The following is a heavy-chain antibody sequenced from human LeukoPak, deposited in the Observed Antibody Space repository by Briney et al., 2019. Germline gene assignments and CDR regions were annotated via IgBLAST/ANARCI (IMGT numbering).Heavy chain of an antibody. J-gene: IGHJ4*02. CDR3: AKTRGSGPFDY. Sequence: GGSLRLSCAASGFTVSSNYMSWVRQAPGKGLEWVSVIYSGGSTYYADSVKGRFTISRDNSKNTLYLQINNLRAEDTAVYYCAKTRGSGPFDYWGQGTLVTVSS. CDR2: IYSGGST. D-gene: IGHD3-10*01. V-gene: IGHV3-66*01. CDR1: GFTVSSNY.